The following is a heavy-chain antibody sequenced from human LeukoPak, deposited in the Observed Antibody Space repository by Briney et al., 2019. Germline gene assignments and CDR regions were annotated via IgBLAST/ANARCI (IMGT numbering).Heavy chain of an antibody. CDR2: ISGSGGST. Sequence: GGSLRLSYAASGFTFSSYAMSWVRQAPGKGLEWVSAISGSGGSTYYADSVKGRFTISRDNSKNTLYLQMNSLRAEDTAVYYCAKKIVGAGWYFDLWGRGTLVTVSS. D-gene: IGHD1-26*01. CDR1: GFTFSSYA. J-gene: IGHJ2*01. V-gene: IGHV3-23*01. CDR3: AKKIVGAGWYFDL.